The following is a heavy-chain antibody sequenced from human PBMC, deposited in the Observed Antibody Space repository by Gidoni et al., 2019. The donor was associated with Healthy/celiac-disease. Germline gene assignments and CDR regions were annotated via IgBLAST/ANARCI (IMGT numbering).Heavy chain of an antibody. Sequence: QLQLQESGPGLVKPSETLSLTCTVSGGSISSSSYYWGWIRQPPGKGLEWIGSIYYSGSTYYNPSLKSRVTISVDTSKNQFSLKLSSVTAADTAVYYCARQSRDYGDYNPLYPDYWGQGTLVTVSS. CDR1: GGSISSSSYY. V-gene: IGHV4-39*01. J-gene: IGHJ4*02. CDR2: IYYSGST. D-gene: IGHD4-17*01. CDR3: ARQSRDYGDYNPLYPDY.